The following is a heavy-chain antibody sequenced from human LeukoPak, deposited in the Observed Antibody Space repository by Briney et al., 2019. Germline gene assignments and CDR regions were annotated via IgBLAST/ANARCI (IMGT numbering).Heavy chain of an antibody. J-gene: IGHJ3*01. CDR2: INHSGST. CDR3: ARGRVTHRV. CDR1: GGSISSYY. D-gene: IGHD2-21*02. Sequence: PSETLSLTCTVSGGSISSYYWSWIRQPPGKGLEWIGEINHSGSTNYNPSLKSRVTISVDTSKNQFSLKLSSVTAADTAVYYCARGRVTHRVWGQGTMVTVSS. V-gene: IGHV4-34*01.